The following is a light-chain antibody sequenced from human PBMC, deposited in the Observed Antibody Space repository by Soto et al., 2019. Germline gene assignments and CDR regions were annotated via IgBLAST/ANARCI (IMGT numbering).Light chain of an antibody. CDR3: SSKTNSGTHV. V-gene: IGLV2-14*01. J-gene: IGLJ1*01. Sequence: QSVLTQPASVSGSPGQSITISCTGSASDVGTYKYVYWYQLHPDKAPKLLIYGVSNRPSGVTNHFSGSKSGNTASLTISGLQAEYEADYYCSSKTNSGTHVFGTGTKGTVL. CDR1: ASDVGTYKY. CDR2: GVS.